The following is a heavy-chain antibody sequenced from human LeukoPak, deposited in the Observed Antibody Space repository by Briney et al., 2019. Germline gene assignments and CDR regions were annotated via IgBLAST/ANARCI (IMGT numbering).Heavy chain of an antibody. Sequence: AXVKVSCKASGXTFTSXYMHWVRQAPGQGLEWMGIINPSGGSTSYAQKFQGRVTMTRDTSTSTVYMELSSLRSEDTAVYYCARSRHYSYTFDYWGQGTLVTVSS. D-gene: IGHD5-18*01. V-gene: IGHV1-46*01. CDR3: ARSRHYSYTFDY. J-gene: IGHJ4*02. CDR2: INPSGGST. CDR1: GXTFTSXY.